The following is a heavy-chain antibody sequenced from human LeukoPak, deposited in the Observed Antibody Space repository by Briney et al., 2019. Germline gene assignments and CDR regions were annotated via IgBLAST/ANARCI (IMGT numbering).Heavy chain of an antibody. CDR1: GGSFSGYY. Sequence: SETLSLTCAVYGGSFSGYYWSWIRQPPGKGLEWIGEINHSGSTNYNPSLKSRVTMSVDTSKNQFSLKLSSVTAADTAVYYCARDSHGMDVWGQGTTVTVSS. V-gene: IGHV4-34*01. J-gene: IGHJ6*02. CDR3: ARDSHGMDV. CDR2: INHSGST.